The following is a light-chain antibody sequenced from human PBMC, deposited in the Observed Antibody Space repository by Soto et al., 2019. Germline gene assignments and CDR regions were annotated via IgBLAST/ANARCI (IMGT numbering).Light chain of an antibody. Sequence: QSVLTQPPSVSAAPGQRVTISCSGNSSNIGDNFVSWYQQPPETAPKLLIYDNHKRPSGIPDRFSGSKSGTSATPGITGLQTGDEADYYCATWDGSLSVVLFGGGTKVTVL. CDR1: SSNIGDNF. V-gene: IGLV1-51*01. CDR3: ATWDGSLSVVL. J-gene: IGLJ3*02. CDR2: DNH.